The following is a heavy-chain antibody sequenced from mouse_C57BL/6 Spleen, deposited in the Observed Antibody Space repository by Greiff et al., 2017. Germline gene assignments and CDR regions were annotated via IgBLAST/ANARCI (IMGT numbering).Heavy chain of an antibody. V-gene: IGHV1-81*01. CDR1: GYPFTSYG. Sequence: QVQLQQSGAELARPGASVKLSCKASGYPFTSYGISWVKQRTGQGLEWIGEIYPRSGNTYYNEKFKGKATLTADKSSSTAYMELRSLTSEDSAVYFCARREGFADWGQGTLVTVSA. J-gene: IGHJ3*01. CDR3: ARREGFAD. CDR2: IYPRSGNT.